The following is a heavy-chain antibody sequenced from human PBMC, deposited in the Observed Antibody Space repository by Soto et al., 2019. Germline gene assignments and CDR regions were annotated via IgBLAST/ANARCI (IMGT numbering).Heavy chain of an antibody. CDR3: ARKYYDILTGSPTEGSYNWFDP. J-gene: IGHJ5*02. V-gene: IGHV4-30-2*01. CDR2: IYHSGST. D-gene: IGHD3-9*01. CDR1: GGSISSGGYS. Sequence: SETLSLTCAVSGGSISSGGYSWSWIRQPPGKGLEWIGYIYHSGSTYYNPSLKSRATISVDRSKNQFSLKLGSVTAADTAVYYCARKYYDILTGSPTEGSYNWFDPWGQGTLVTVSS.